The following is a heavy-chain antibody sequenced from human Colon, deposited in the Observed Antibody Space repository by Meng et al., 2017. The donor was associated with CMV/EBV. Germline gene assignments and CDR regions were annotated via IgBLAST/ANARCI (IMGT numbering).Heavy chain of an antibody. CDR3: ASLPLIMIFGGKPRDMDV. CDR1: ESVVSSNY. Sequence: GESPKISCATPESVVSSNYISWVRQAPGKGLEWVSVLYSGGSTYYAASVKGRFTISRDISKNTLYLQMNSLRTEDTGVYYCASLPLIMIFGGKPRDMDVWGQGTTVTVSS. V-gene: IGHV3-66*02. J-gene: IGHJ6*02. D-gene: IGHD3/OR15-3a*01. CDR2: LYSGGST.